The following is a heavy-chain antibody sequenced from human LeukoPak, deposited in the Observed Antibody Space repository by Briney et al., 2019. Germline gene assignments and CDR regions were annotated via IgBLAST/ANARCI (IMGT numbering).Heavy chain of an antibody. J-gene: IGHJ3*02. Sequence: ASVKVSCKASGYTFTDYAISWVRQAPGQGLEWMGWIRTYNGNTNYAQKLQDRVIMTTDTSTSTAYLELRSLRSDDTAVYYCARDAEELESFPVGFDIWGQGTMVTVSS. CDR1: GYTFTDYA. CDR2: IRTYNGNT. CDR3: ARDAEELESFPVGFDI. V-gene: IGHV1-18*01. D-gene: IGHD1-1*01.